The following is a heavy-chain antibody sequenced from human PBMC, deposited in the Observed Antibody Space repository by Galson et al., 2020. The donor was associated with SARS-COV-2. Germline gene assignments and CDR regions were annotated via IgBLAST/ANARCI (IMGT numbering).Heavy chain of an antibody. D-gene: IGHD2-2*01. J-gene: IGHJ6*02. V-gene: IGHV1-24*01. CDR2: FDPEDGET. CDR3: ATALAIVVVTAAIQPRHYFYYGMDV. CDR1: GYTLTELS. Sequence: ASVKVSCKVSGYTLTELSMHWVRQAPGKGLEWMGGFDPEDGETIYAQKFQGRVTMTEDTSTDTAYMELSSLRSEDTAVYYCATALAIVVVTAAIQPRHYFYYGMDVWGQGTTVTVSS.